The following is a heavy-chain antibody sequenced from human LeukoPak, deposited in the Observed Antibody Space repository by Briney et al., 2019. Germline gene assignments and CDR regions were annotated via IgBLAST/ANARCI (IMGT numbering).Heavy chain of an antibody. V-gene: IGHV4-31*03. CDR1: GGSISSGGYY. CDR2: IYYSGST. D-gene: IGHD3-10*01. CDR3: ARDSHYGSGSYHDY. J-gene: IGHJ4*02. Sequence: SQTLFLTCTVSGGSISSGGYYWSWIRQHPGKGLEWIGYIYYSGSTYYNPSLKSRVTISVDTSKNQFSLKLSSVTAADTAVYYCARDSHYGSGSYHDYWGQGTLVTVSS.